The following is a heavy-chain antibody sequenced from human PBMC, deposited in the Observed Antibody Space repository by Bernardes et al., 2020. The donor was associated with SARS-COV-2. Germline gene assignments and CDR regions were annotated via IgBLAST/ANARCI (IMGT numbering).Heavy chain of an antibody. V-gene: IGHV3-23*01. CDR1: GFTSSHYA. CDR2: IRGGGSGATT. Sequence: SRRRSDASSGFTSSHYAMSWVRKAAGKGLEWVSAIRGGGSGATTYYADSVKGRFTVSRDNSKNMVYLQMNSLRVEDTAVYYCAKGPGYVYQSSSYFHPDYGGQETLVTVSS. D-gene: IGHD3-22*01. CDR3: AKGPGYVYQSSSYFHPDY. J-gene: IGHJ4*02.